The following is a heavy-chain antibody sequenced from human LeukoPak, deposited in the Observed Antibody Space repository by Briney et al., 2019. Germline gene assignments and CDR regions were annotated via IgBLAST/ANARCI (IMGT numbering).Heavy chain of an antibody. D-gene: IGHD2-15*01. CDR2: VSADGAKS. CDR3: AKEIDTLGTNAFDI. J-gene: IGHJ3*02. CDR1: GFRFDDFA. Sequence: PGGSLRLSCAASGFRFDDFAMHWVRQSPGKGLEWVSLVSADGAKSYYAESVRGRFTISRDNSKNSLYLQTNTLRSEDTAFYYCAKEIDTLGTNAFDIWGHGTLVTVSS. V-gene: IGHV3-43*02.